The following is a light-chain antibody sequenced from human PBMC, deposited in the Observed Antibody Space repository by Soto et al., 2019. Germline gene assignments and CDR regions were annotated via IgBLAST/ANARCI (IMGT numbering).Light chain of an antibody. V-gene: IGKV1-5*03. CDR1: QSISSW. Sequence: DIQMTQSPSTLSASVGDRFTITCRASQSISSWLAWYQQKPGKAPKLLIYKASTLKSGVPSRFSGSASGTEFTLTISSLQPDDFATYFCQQYSTYSWTFGQGTKVDI. J-gene: IGKJ1*01. CDR3: QQYSTYSWT. CDR2: KAS.